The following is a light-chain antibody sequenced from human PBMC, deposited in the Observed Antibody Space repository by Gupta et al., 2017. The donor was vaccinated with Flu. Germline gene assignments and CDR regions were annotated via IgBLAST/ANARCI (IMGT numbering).Light chain of an antibody. CDR3: CSYAGNFTEV. CDR2: EAN. J-gene: IGLJ2*01. Sequence: QSALTHPRSVSGSPGQSVTISCTGTSRDVGGHDYVSWYQQYPDKAPKLIIYEANKRPSGVPDRCSGSKSGNTASLTISGLQAEDEADYYCCSYAGNFTEVFGPATWLTVL. V-gene: IGLV2-11*01. CDR1: SRDVGGHDY.